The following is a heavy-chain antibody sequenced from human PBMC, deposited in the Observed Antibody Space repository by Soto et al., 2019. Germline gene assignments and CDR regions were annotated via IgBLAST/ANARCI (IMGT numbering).Heavy chain of an antibody. D-gene: IGHD3-3*02. CDR2: ISSSGGST. J-gene: IGHJ4*02. CDR1: GFTFSSYA. Sequence: EVQLLESGGGLAQPGGSLRLSCAASGFTFSSYAMSWVRQAPGKGLEWVSGISSSGGSTYHADSVKGRFSISRDNSKNTLYLQMNSLRAEDTAVYYCAKVHLRLISRFDYWGQGTLVTVSS. CDR3: AKVHLRLISRFDY. V-gene: IGHV3-23*01.